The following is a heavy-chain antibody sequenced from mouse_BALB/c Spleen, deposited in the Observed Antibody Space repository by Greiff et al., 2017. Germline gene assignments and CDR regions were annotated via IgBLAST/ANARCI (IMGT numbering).Heavy chain of an antibody. Sequence: QVTLKVSGPGILQPSQTLSLTCSFSGFSLSTSGMGVSWIRQPSGKGLEWLAHIYWDDDKRYNPSLKSRLTISKDTSRNQVFLKITSVDTADTATYYCARVYYYGSSHWYFDVWGAGTTVTVSS. CDR3: ARVYYYGSSHWYFDV. CDR2: IYWDDDK. D-gene: IGHD1-1*01. V-gene: IGHV8-12*01. J-gene: IGHJ1*01. CDR1: GFSLSTSGMG.